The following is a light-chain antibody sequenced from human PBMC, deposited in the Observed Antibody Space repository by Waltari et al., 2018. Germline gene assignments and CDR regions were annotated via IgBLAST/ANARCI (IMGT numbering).Light chain of an antibody. CDR3: MQASHWPAT. V-gene: IGKV2-30*02. CDR1: QGLVHSDGNTY. CDR2: QVS. J-gene: IGKJ2*01. Sequence: DVVMTQSPLSLPVTLGQPASISCTSSQGLVHSDGNTYLNWFHQGPGQSPRRLIYQVSDRDSGVPDRFSGSGSGTDFTLTISRVEADDVGFYYCMQASHWPATFGQGTALEIK.